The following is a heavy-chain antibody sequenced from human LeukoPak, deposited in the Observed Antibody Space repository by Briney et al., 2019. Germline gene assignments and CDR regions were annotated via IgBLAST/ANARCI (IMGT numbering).Heavy chain of an antibody. D-gene: IGHD2-8*02. CDR2: IYTSGST. Sequence: SETLSLTCTVSGGSISSGSYYWSWIRQPAGKGLEWIGRIYTSGSTNYNPSLKSQVTISVDTSKNHFSLKLSSVTAADTAVYYCARALLVTSFDYWGQGTLVTVSS. V-gene: IGHV4-61*02. CDR1: GGSISSGSYY. CDR3: ARALLVTSFDY. J-gene: IGHJ4*02.